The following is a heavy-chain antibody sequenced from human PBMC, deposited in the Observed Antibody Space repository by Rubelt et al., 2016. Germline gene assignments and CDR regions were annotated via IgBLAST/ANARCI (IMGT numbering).Heavy chain of an antibody. Sequence: QLQLQESGPGLVKPSETLSLTCTVSGGSISSSSYYWGWIRQPPGKGLEWIGSIYYSGSTYYNPSLKSRVTISVDSAKNQFSLKLSSVTAADTAVYYCARLPPDSSGLDYWGQGTLVTVSS. CDR2: IYYSGST. CDR1: GGSISSSSYY. D-gene: IGHD3-22*01. CDR3: ARLPPDSSGLDY. J-gene: IGHJ4*02. V-gene: IGHV4-39*01.